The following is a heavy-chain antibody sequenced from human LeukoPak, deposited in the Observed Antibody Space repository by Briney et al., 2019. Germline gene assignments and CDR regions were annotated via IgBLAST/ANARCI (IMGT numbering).Heavy chain of an antibody. CDR1: GYTFTSYD. CDR2: MNPNSGNT. D-gene: IGHD3-22*01. Sequence: GASAKVSCKASGYTFTSYDINWVRQATGQGLEWMGWMNPNSGNTGYAQKFQGRVTITRNTSISTAYMELSSLRSGDTAVYYCARGGLGYYYDSSGTFDYWGQGTLVTVSS. V-gene: IGHV1-8*03. J-gene: IGHJ4*02. CDR3: ARGGLGYYYDSSGTFDY.